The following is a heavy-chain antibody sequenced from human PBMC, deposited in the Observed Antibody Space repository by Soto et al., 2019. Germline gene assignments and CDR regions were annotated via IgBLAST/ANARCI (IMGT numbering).Heavy chain of an antibody. D-gene: IGHD6-19*01. Sequence: GSGPTLVNPTQTLTLTCTFSGFSLSTSGMCVSWIRQPPGKALEWLARIDWDDDKYYSTSLKTRLTISKDTSKNQVVLTMTNMDPVDTATYYCARIPSGWYYFDYGGQGTLVTVSS. CDR3: ARIPSGWYYFDY. CDR1: GFSLSTSGMC. CDR2: IDWDDDK. V-gene: IGHV2-70*11. J-gene: IGHJ4*02.